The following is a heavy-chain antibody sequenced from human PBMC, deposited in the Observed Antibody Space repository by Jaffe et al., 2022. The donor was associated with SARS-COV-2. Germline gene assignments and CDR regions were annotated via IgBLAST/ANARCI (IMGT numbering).Heavy chain of an antibody. D-gene: IGHD3-10*01. J-gene: IGHJ4*02. Sequence: QVQLVQSGAEVKKPGASVKVSCKASGYTFTSYYMHWVRQAPGQGLEWMGIINPSGGSTSYAQKFQGRVTMTRDTSTSTVYMELSSLRSEDTAVYYCAREGYGSGSYYKEPFDYWGQGTLVTVSS. CDR2: INPSGGST. CDR1: GYTFTSYY. CDR3: AREGYGSGSYYKEPFDY. V-gene: IGHV1-46*01.